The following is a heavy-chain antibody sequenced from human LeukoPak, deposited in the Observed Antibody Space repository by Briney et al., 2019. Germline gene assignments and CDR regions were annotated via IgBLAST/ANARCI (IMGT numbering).Heavy chain of an antibody. D-gene: IGHD6-19*01. Sequence: PGGSLRLSCAASGFTFSDHYMSWIRQAPGKGLEWVSYISSSGSTIYYADSVKGRFTISRDNAKNSLYLQMNSLRAEDTAVYYCAREARYSSGWHDYWGQGTLVTVSS. CDR3: AREARYSSGWHDY. CDR1: GFTFSDHY. J-gene: IGHJ4*02. V-gene: IGHV3-11*04. CDR2: ISSSGSTI.